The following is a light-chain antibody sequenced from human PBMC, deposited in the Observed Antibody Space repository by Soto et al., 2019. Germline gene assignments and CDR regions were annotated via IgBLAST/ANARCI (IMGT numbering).Light chain of an antibody. J-gene: IGLJ2*01. CDR3: TSYTAISTLI. CDR2: EVN. Sequence: QSVLTQPASVSGSPGQSITISCTGTSSDVGGYGYVSWYQHHPGKAPKLIIYEVNNRPSGVSHRFSGSKSGNTASLTISGLRAEDEADYYCTSYTAISTLIFGGGTKVPS. V-gene: IGLV2-14*01. CDR1: SSDVGGYGY.